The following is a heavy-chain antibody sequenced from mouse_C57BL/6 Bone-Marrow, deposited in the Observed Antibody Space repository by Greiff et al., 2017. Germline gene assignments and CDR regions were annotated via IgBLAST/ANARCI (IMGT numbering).Heavy chain of an antibody. Sequence: EVKVVESGEGLVKPGGSLKLSCAASGFTFSSYAMSWVRQTPEKRLEWVAYISSGGDYIYYADTVQGRFTISRDNARNTLYLQMSSLKSEDTAMYYCTRASNFYAMDYWGQGTSVTVSS. CDR1: GFTFSSYA. V-gene: IGHV5-9-1*02. J-gene: IGHJ4*01. CDR2: ISSGGDYI. CDR3: TRASNFYAMDY.